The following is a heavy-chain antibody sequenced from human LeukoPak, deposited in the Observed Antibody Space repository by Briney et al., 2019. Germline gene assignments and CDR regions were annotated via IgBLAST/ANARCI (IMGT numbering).Heavy chain of an antibody. CDR2: VSFDGNTT. CDR3: ARFRAATTRFDS. D-gene: IGHD1/OR15-1a*01. CDR1: GFTFSNCA. J-gene: IGHJ4*02. Sequence: GGSLSLSCAASGFTFSNCAMYWVRQAPGRGLEWAAVVSFDGNTTFYSDSVKGRFAISRDNSKNTLYLEMNSLRPEDTAVYYCARFRAATTRFDSWGQGTLVTVSS. V-gene: IGHV3-30*09.